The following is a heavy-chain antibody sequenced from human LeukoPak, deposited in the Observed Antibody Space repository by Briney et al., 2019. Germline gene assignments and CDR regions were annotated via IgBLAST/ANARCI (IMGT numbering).Heavy chain of an antibody. CDR3: ARDGSGGSYPDY. CDR2: IYYSGST. V-gene: IGHV4-31*03. D-gene: IGHD1-26*01. CDR1: GGSISSGGYY. Sequence: SQTLSLTCTVSGGSISSGGYYWSWIRQHPGKGLEWIGYIYYSGSTYYNPSLKSRVTISVDTSKNQFSLKLSSVTAADTAVYYCARDGSGGSYPDYWGQGNLVTVSS. J-gene: IGHJ4*02.